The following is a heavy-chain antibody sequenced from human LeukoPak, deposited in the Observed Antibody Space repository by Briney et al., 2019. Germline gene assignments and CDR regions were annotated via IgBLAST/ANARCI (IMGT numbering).Heavy chain of an antibody. CDR2: IKQDGSEK. J-gene: IGHJ4*02. CDR3: AREPRYSSSWYPGNY. CDR1: GFTFSSYW. D-gene: IGHD6-13*01. Sequence: GGSLRLSCAASGFTFSSYWMSWVRQAPGKGLEWVANIKQDGSEKYYVDSVKGRFTISRDNAKNSLYLQMNSLRAEDTAVYYCAREPRYSSSWYPGNYWGQGTLVTVSS. V-gene: IGHV3-7*03.